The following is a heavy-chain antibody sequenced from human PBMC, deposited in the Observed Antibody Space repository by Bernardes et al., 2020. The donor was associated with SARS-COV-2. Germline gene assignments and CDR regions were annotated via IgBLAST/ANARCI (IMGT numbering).Heavy chain of an antibody. CDR2: IYTSGST. CDR3: AREEAVAGLREAFDS. V-gene: IGHV4-4*07. D-gene: IGHD6-19*01. Sequence: LFRTSTVSGGSISRYYLSWIRPPAGKGLEWIGRIYTSGSTNYNPSLKSRVTMSVDTSKNQFSLKLSSVTAADTAVYYCAREEAVAGLREAFDSWGQGTMVTVSS. J-gene: IGHJ3*02. CDR1: GGSISRYY.